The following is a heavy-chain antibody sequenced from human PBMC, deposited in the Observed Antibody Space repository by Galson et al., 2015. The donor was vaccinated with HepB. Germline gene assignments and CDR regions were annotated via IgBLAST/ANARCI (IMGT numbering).Heavy chain of an antibody. J-gene: IGHJ5*02. D-gene: IGHD3-16*02. CDR1: GYTFTSYG. V-gene: IGHV1-18*04. Sequence: SVKVSCKASGYTFTSYGISWVRQAPGQGLEWMGWISAYNGNTNHAQKLQGRVTMTTDTSTSTAYMELRSLRSDDTAVYYCARGTNYDYVWGSYRPLDYNRFDPWGQGTLVTVSS. CDR3: ARGTNYDYVWGSYRPLDYNRFDP. CDR2: ISAYNGNT.